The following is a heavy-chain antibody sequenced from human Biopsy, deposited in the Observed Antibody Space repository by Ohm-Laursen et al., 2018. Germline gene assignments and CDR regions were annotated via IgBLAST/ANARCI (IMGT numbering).Heavy chain of an antibody. CDR1: GGSISSDW. V-gene: IGHV4-59*01. D-gene: IGHD2/OR15-2a*01. J-gene: IGHJ6*02. CDR2: VYYSGTT. Sequence: SETLSLTCTVSGGSISSDWLSWIRQTPGKGLEWIGYVYYSGTTTYNPSLRSRVTISVDTSMNQISLRLHSVTAADTAIYYCTRATNSTGWPYYYFYGMDIWGQGTTVTVSS. CDR3: TRATNSTGWPYYYFYGMDI.